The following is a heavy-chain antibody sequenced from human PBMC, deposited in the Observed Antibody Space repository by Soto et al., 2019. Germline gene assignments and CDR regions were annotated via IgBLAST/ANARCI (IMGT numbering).Heavy chain of an antibody. CDR3: ARDSRVYYYYMDV. J-gene: IGHJ6*03. CDR2: IYYSGST. V-gene: IGHV4-31*03. Sequence: SETLSLTCTVSGGSISSGGYYWSWIRQHPGKCLEWIGYIYYSGSTYYNPSLKSRVTISVDTSKNQFSLKLSSVTAADTAVYYCARDSRVYYYYMDVWGKGTTVTVS. CDR1: GGSISSGGYY. D-gene: IGHD2-8*01.